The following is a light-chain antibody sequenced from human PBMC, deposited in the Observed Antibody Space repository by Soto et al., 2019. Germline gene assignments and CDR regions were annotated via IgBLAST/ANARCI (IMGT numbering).Light chain of an antibody. V-gene: IGKV1-27*01. J-gene: IGKJ3*01. Sequence: DIQMTQSPTSLSASVGDRVTITCRASQGIRNFVAWYQQKPGKPPKLLIYAASTLQSGVPARFSGSGSGTDFTLPSNSLQPEDVATYSCQKYSSVPVFGPGTKVEI. CDR1: QGIRNF. CDR2: AAS. CDR3: QKYSSVPV.